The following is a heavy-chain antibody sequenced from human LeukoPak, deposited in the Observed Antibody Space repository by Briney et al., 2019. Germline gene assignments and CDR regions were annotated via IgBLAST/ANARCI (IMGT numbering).Heavy chain of an antibody. V-gene: IGHV1-46*01. D-gene: IGHD2-2*01. Sequence: ASVKVSCKASGYTFTSYHMHLVRQAPRQGLEWMGIINPSGGSTSYAQKFQGRVTMTRDTSTSTVYMELSSLRSEDTAVYYCARLVAPRRDYYMDVWGKGTTVTVSS. J-gene: IGHJ6*03. CDR3: ARLVAPRRDYYMDV. CDR1: GYTFTSYH. CDR2: INPSGGST.